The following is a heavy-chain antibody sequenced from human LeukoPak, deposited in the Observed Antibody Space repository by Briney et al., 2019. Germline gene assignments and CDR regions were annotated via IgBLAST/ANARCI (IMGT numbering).Heavy chain of an antibody. D-gene: IGHD6-19*01. CDR1: GGSISSGGYS. Sequence: SETLSLTCAVSGGSISSGGYSWSWIRQPPGKGLEWIGYIYRSGSTYYNPSLKSRVTISVDRSKNQFSLKLSSVTAADTAVYYCARAVAGRPNYFDYWGQGTLVTVSS. J-gene: IGHJ4*02. V-gene: IGHV4-30-2*01. CDR2: IYRSGST. CDR3: ARAVAGRPNYFDY.